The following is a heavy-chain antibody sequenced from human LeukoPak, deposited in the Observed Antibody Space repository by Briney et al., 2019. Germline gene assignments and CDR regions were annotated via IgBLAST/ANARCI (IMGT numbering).Heavy chain of an antibody. CDR1: GGTFSSYA. CDR3: ARGALYSSSSGSFDY. J-gene: IGHJ4*02. Sequence: GASVKVSCKASGGTFSSYAISWVRQAPGQGLEWMGGIIPIFGTANYAQKFQGRVTITADKFTSTAYMELSSLKSEDTAVYYCARGALYSSSSGSFDYWGQGTLVTVSS. CDR2: IIPIFGTA. D-gene: IGHD6-6*01. V-gene: IGHV1-69*06.